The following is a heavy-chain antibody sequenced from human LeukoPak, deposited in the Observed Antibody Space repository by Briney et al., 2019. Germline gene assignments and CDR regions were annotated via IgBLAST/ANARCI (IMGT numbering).Heavy chain of an antibody. CDR3: ASASDLIAVAGMDY. D-gene: IGHD6-19*01. V-gene: IGHV1-2*02. CDR2: INPNSGGT. J-gene: IGHJ4*02. Sequence: WINPNSGGTNYAQKFQGRVTMTRDTSISTAYMELSRLRSDDTAVYYCASASDLIAVAGMDYWGQGTLVTVSS.